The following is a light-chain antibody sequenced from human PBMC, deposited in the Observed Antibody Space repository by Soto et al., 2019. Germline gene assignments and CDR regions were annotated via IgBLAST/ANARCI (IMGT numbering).Light chain of an antibody. CDR1: QKISGY. CDR2: GAS. J-gene: IGKJ1*01. V-gene: IGKV3-20*01. Sequence: EIALTQSPGTLSLSPGQRATLSCRASQKISGYLSWYQQKPGQAPRLLIYGASNRATGIPDRFSGSGSGTDFTLTISRLEPEDFAVYYCQQYGSSGTFGQGTKVDI. CDR3: QQYGSSGT.